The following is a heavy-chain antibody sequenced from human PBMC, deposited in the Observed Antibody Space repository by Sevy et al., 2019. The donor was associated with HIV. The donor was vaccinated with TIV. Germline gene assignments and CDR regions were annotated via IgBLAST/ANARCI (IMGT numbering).Heavy chain of an antibody. CDR1: GFIFSAYD. J-gene: IGHJ6*02. CDR3: ARYERFLESYGMDV. V-gene: IGHV3-21*06. D-gene: IGHD3-3*01. Sequence: GGSLRLSCAASGFIFSAYDMHWVRQAPGKGLDWISFISSGSDYIWYGDSVKGRFIVSRDNAKNLLYLQMNSLTVEDTALYYCARYERFLESYGMDVWGLGTTVTVSS. CDR2: ISSGSDYI.